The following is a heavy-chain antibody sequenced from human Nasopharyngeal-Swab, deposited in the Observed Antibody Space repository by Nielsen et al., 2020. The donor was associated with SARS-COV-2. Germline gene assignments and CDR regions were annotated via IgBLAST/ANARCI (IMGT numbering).Heavy chain of an antibody. Sequence: SVKVSCKASGGTFSSYAISWVRQAPGQGLEWMGGIIPIFGTANYAQKFQGRVTITADESTSTAYMELSSLRSEDTAVYYCASGIAAAADDAFDIWGQGTMVTVSS. D-gene: IGHD6-13*01. CDR1: GGTFSSYA. J-gene: IGHJ3*02. V-gene: IGHV1-69*13. CDR3: ASGIAAAADDAFDI. CDR2: IIPIFGTA.